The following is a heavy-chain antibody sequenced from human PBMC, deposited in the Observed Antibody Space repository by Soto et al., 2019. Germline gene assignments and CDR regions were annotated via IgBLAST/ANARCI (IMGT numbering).Heavy chain of an antibody. CDR1: GFTFSSYA. D-gene: IGHD3-10*01. Sequence: EVQLLESGGGLVQPGGSLRLSCAASGFTFSSYAMSWVRQAPGKGLEWVSAISGSGGSTYYADSVKGRFTISRDNSKKTLYLEMNSLRAEDTAVYYCAKVADYGSGTYDYWGQGTLVTVSS. CDR3: AKVADYGSGTYDY. V-gene: IGHV3-23*01. CDR2: ISGSGGST. J-gene: IGHJ4*02.